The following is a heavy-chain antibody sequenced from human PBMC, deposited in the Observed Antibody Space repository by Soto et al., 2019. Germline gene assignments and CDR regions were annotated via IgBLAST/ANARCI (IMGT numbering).Heavy chain of an antibody. CDR1: CLSMTSYY. V-gene: IGHV4-4*07. D-gene: IGHD3-3*01. J-gene: IGHJ5*02. CDR2: VYSSGGT. CDR3: ARGQRFSDWFDP. Sequence: SESMSLTFTVSCLSMTSYYWTWIRQPAGKGLEWIGRVYSSGGTHYNPSLKSRVTISLDTSKNQFSLRLLSVTDADTAVYFCARGQRFSDWFDPWGQGTLVTVSS.